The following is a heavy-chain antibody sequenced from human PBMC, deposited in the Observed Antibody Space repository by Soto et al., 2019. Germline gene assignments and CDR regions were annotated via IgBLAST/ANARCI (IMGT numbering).Heavy chain of an antibody. D-gene: IGHD6-19*01. CDR3: ARDRSGWYDAFDI. V-gene: IGHV3-23*01. Sequence: PGGSLRLSCAASGFTFSNHPMTWVRLAPGKGLEWVSTISGSGGSTWYADSVKGRFTVSRDNSKNTLYLQTNSLRAEDTAVYYCARDRSGWYDAFDIWGQGKMVTVSS. CDR1: GFTFSNHP. J-gene: IGHJ3*02. CDR2: ISGSGGST.